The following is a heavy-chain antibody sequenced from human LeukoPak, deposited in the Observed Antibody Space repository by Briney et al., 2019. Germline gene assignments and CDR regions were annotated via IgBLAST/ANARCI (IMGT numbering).Heavy chain of an antibody. Sequence: GGSLRLSCAASGFTFSSYSMNWVRQAPGKGLEWVSSISSSSSYIYYADSVKGRFTISRDNAKNSLCLQMNSLRAEDTAVYYCARDPLNYYGSGSAVDYWGQGTLVTVSS. V-gene: IGHV3-21*01. CDR1: GFTFSSYS. D-gene: IGHD3-10*01. J-gene: IGHJ4*02. CDR3: ARDPLNYYGSGSAVDY. CDR2: ISSSSSYI.